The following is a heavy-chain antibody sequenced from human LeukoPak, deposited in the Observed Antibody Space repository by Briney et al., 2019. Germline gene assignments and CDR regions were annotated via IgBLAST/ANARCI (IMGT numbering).Heavy chain of an antibody. CDR1: GFTVSSNY. D-gene: IGHD3-22*01. CDR3: ARTVSDSSGFGLYYFDY. Sequence: GGSLRLSCAASGFTVSSNYMSWVRQAPGKGLEWVSVIYSGGSTYYADSVKGRFTISRDNSKNTLYLQMNSLRAEDTAVYYCARTVSDSSGFGLYYFDYWGQGTLVTVSS. J-gene: IGHJ4*02. CDR2: IYSGGST. V-gene: IGHV3-53*01.